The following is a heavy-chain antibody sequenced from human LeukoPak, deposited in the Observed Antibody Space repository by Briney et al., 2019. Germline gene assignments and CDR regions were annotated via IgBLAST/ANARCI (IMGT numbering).Heavy chain of an antibody. CDR1: GSTFINYA. Sequence: GGSLRLTCSVSGSTFINYAMNWVRQAPGKGLDWVSAISQLGDYIYYAESVKGRFTISRDNAKNSLYLQMDSLRVEDTAVYYCARDPYSGNYGAYYYYYMDVWGKGTTVTISS. CDR2: ISQLGDYI. V-gene: IGHV3-21*06. D-gene: IGHD1-26*01. CDR3: ARDPYSGNYGAYYYYYMDV. J-gene: IGHJ6*03.